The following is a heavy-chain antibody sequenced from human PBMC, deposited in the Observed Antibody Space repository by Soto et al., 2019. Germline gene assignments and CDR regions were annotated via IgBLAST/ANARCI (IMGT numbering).Heavy chain of an antibody. CDR2: IYWDDDK. Sequence: QITLEESGPTLVKPTQTLTLTCSFSGFSLNTRGEGVGWIRQPPGKALEWLALIYWDDDKRYSPSLDYRLTITKDTPKNQVVLTMTNMDPVDTATYYCAHRGGMEYFDSWGQGTLVTVSS. CDR3: AHRGGMEYFDS. CDR1: GFSLNTRGEG. V-gene: IGHV2-5*02. J-gene: IGHJ4*02. D-gene: IGHD3-16*01.